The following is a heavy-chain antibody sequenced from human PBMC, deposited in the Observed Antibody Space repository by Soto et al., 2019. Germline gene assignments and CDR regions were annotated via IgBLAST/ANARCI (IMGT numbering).Heavy chain of an antibody. CDR1: TFSMYS. D-gene: IGHD1-26*01. J-gene: IGHJ5*02. V-gene: IGHV3-21*01. CDR2: ISSGSAFI. Sequence: AGGSLRLSCNFTFSMYSMNWVREAPGKGLEWVASISSGSAFIKYADSVKGRFSISRDNAKNSVSLQMNSLRAEDTVMYYCTRDQGGSYDSWFDPWGRGTLVTVSS. CDR3: TRDQGGSYDSWFDP.